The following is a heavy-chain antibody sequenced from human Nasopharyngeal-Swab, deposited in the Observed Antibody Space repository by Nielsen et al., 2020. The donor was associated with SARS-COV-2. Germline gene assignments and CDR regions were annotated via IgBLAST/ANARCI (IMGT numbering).Heavy chain of an antibody. Sequence: SETLSLTCTVSGGSVSRGSYYWSWNRQTPGKGLEWIGYIYYSGSTNYNPSAKSRVTISVDTSKNQCSLKLSSVTAADTDVYYCARAQSITMIIGAFDISGQGTMVTVSS. CDR2: IYYSGST. D-gene: IGHD3-22*01. J-gene: IGHJ3*02. CDR1: GGSVSRGSYY. V-gene: IGHV4-61*01. CDR3: ARAQSITMIIGAFDI.